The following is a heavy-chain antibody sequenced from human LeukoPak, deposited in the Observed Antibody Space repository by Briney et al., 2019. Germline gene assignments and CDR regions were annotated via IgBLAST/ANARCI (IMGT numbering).Heavy chain of an antibody. J-gene: IGHJ4*02. V-gene: IGHV4-34*01. CDR3: ARGRYSSGWVNFDY. D-gene: IGHD6-19*01. Sequence: SETLSLTCAVYGGSFSGYYWSWIRQPPGKGLEWIGEINHSGSTNYNPYLESRVTISVDTSKNQFSLKLSSVTAADTAVYYCARGRYSSGWVNFDYWGQGTLVTVSS. CDR1: GGSFSGYY. CDR2: INHSGST.